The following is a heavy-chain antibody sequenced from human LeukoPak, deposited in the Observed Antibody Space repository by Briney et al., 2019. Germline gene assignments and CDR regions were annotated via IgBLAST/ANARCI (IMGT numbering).Heavy chain of an antibody. CDR3: AKLEQTFDFHY. D-gene: IGHD3-3*02. J-gene: IGHJ4*02. CDR2: INPKSGGT. V-gene: IGHV1-2*02. CDR1: GYTFTDYY. Sequence: ASVKVSCKASGYTFTDYYMHWVRQAPGQGLEWMGWINPKSGGTNYAQKFQGRVTMTRDTSISTAFMELSRLKSDDTAVYYCAKLEQTFDFHYWGQGTLVTVSS.